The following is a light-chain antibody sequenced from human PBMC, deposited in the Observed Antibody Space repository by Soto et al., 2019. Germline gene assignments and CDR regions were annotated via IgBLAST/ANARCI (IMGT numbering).Light chain of an antibody. CDR1: SSDVGGYKY. V-gene: IGLV2-14*03. J-gene: IGLJ1*01. CDR3: SSYTSTNTHV. Sequence: QSVLAQPASVSGAPGQPITISCTGTSSDVGGYKYVSWFQQHPGKAPKLMIYDVDNRPSGVSNRFSGSKSGNTASLTISGLQAEDEADYYCSSYTSTNTHVFGTGTKVTVL. CDR2: DVD.